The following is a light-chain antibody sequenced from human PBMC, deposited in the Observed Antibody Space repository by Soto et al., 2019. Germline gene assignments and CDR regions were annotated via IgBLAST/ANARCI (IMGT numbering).Light chain of an antibody. V-gene: IGLV2-14*03. CDR3: GSYTTSSNSV. J-gene: IGLJ1*01. Sequence: QSGQTHPAAVSGSPGPSITISCTGTISDVGSYNYVSLYQQYPGKAPKLMIYDVSTRPSGVSDRFSGSKSGNTASLTISGLRAEDEADYYCGSYTTSSNSVLGTGPKVTVL. CDR1: ISDVGSYNY. CDR2: DVS.